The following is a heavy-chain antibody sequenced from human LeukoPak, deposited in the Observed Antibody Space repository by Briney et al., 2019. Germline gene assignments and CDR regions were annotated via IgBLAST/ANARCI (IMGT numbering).Heavy chain of an antibody. V-gene: IGHV1-46*01. CDR3: ARAGGYGSGLFDP. CDR1: GYTFTRYY. Sequence: ASVKVSCKAFGYTFTRYYMHWVRQAPGQGPEWMGVISPSGGSTTYAQKFQGRVTLTRDMSTSTDCLELSSLRSEDMAVYYCARAGGYGSGLFDPWGQGTLVTVSS. CDR2: ISPSGGST. D-gene: IGHD3-10*01. J-gene: IGHJ5*02.